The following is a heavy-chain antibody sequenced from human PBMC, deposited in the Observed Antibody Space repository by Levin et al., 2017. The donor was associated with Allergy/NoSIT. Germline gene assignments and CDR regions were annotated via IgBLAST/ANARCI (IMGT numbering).Heavy chain of an antibody. V-gene: IGHV3-23*01. CDR2: ISGSGGST. J-gene: IGHJ4*02. D-gene: IGHD1-7*01. Sequence: GESLKISCAASGFTFSSYAMSWVRQAPGKGLEWVSAISGSGGSTYYADSVKGRFTISRDNSKNTLYLQMNSLRAEDTAVYYCAKDQTNYFDYWGQGTLVTVSS. CDR1: GFTFSSYA. CDR3: AKDQTNYFDY.